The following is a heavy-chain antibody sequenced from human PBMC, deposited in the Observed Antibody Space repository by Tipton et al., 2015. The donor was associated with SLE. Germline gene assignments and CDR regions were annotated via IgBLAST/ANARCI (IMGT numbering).Heavy chain of an antibody. CDR1: GGSISSGSYY. CDR3: ARSGEYSSGYPDAFDI. J-gene: IGHJ3*02. V-gene: IGHV4-39*07. CDR2: INHSGST. Sequence: TLSLTCTVSGGSISSGSYYWSWIRQPPGKGLEWIGEINHSGSTNYNPSLKSRVTISVDTSKNQFSLKLSSVTAADTAVYYCARSGEYSSGYPDAFDIWGQGTMVTVSS. D-gene: IGHD3-22*01.